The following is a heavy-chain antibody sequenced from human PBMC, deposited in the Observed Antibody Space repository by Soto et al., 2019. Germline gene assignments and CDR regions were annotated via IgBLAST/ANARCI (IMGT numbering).Heavy chain of an antibody. D-gene: IGHD2-21*02. V-gene: IGHV1-2*02. CDR1: GYTFTSYY. J-gene: IGHJ4*02. Sequence: QAQLVQSGAEVKKPGASVKVSCEASGYTFTSYYMHWVRQAPGQGLEWMGWINPNSGDTKNAPKFRGRVTMTRDTSITTAYMEVKMLTSDDTAVYYCARQLAYCGGDCFTEPVDYWGQGTLVTVSS. CDR3: ARQLAYCGGDCFTEPVDY. CDR2: INPNSGDT.